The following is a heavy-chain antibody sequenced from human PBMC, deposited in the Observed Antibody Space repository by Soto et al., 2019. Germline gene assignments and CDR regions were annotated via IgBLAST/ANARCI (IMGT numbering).Heavy chain of an antibody. Sequence: GGSLRLSWAASGFTFSTYALSWVRQAPGKGLEWVSTISGGGNTYYPHPVKGRFTISRDTSKTTLYLQMNSLRAEDTAVYYCAKDRTGQQLVPGSWGQGTLVTVSS. J-gene: IGHJ5*02. V-gene: IGHV3-23*01. CDR2: ISGGGNT. D-gene: IGHD1-1*01. CDR3: AKDRTGQQLVPGS. CDR1: GFTFSTYA.